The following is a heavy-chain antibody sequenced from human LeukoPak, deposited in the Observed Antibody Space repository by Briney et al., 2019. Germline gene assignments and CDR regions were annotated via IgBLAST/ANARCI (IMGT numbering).Heavy chain of an antibody. CDR1: GFTFTTFA. Sequence: GGSLRLSCAASGFTFTTFAMSWVRQAPGEGLEWVSGISGSGFNTYYTDSVKGRFTISRDNSKNTLHLQMSSLRAEDTALYYCVKDHCDRTTCPEVWGQGTLVTVSS. CDR2: ISGSGFNT. CDR3: VKDHCDRTTCPEV. D-gene: IGHD2-2*01. J-gene: IGHJ4*02. V-gene: IGHV3-23*01.